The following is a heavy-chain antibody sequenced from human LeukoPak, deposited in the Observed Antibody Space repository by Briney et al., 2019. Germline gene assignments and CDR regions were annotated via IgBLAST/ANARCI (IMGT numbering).Heavy chain of an antibody. CDR2: ISDSGGST. J-gene: IGHJ6*02. CDR1: GFTFSSYA. CDR3: AKAGRYCSGGSCSGEGYYYYGMDV. D-gene: IGHD2-15*01. V-gene: IGHV3-23*01. Sequence: GGSLRLSCAASGFTFSSYAMSWVRQAPGKGLEWVSAISDSGGSTYYADSVKGWFTISRDNSKNTLYLQMNSLRAEDTAVYYCAKAGRYCSGGSCSGEGYYYYGMDVWGQGTTVTVSS.